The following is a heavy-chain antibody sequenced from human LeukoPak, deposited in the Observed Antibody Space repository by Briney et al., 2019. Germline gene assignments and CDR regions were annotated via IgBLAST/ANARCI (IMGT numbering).Heavy chain of an antibody. J-gene: IGHJ4*02. CDR3: ARRARTYDILTGYSPDY. Sequence: PSETLSLTCAVYGGSFSGYYWSWIRQPPGKGLEWIGSIYYSGSTYYNPSLKSRVTISVDTSKNQFSLKLNSVTAADTAVYYCARRARTYDILTGYSPDYWGQGALVTVSS. CDR2: IYYSGST. CDR1: GGSFSGYY. V-gene: IGHV4-39*01. D-gene: IGHD3-9*01.